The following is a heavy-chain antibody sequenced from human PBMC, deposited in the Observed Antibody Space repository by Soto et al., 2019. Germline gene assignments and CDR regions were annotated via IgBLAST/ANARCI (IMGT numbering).Heavy chain of an antibody. D-gene: IGHD3-10*01. J-gene: IGHJ4*02. CDR3: APFMTVIGPGGGRVSEY. CDR1: GFNFNNYA. V-gene: IGHV3-23*01. Sequence: GGSLRLSCATSGFNFNNYAMSWVRQAPGERLEWVSFISSSGGTTYYADSVKGRFTISRDNSRNTVFLQMNTLGAEDTAIYYCAPFMTVIGPGGGRVSEYWGQGTRVTGSS. CDR2: ISSSGGTT.